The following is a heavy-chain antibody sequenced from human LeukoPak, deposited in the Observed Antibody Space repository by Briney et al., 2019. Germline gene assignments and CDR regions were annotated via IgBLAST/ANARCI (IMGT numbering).Heavy chain of an antibody. V-gene: IGHV1-69*05. CDR2: IIPIFGTA. Sequence: EASVKVSCKASGGTFSSYAISWVRQAPGQGLEWMGGIIPIFGTANYAQEFQGRVTITTDESTSTAYMELSSLRSEDTAVYYCAPAPITMVRGVITSDAFDIWGQGTMVTVSS. CDR3: APAPITMVRGVITSDAFDI. J-gene: IGHJ3*02. D-gene: IGHD3-10*01. CDR1: GGTFSSYA.